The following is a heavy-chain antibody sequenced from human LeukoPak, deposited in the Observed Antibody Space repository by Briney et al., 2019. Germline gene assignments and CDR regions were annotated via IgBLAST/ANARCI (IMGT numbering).Heavy chain of an antibody. V-gene: IGHV4-39*02. CDR3: ARDSVVVPAATSYYYYYMDV. CDR2: ICYSGTA. D-gene: IGHD2-2*01. Sequence: SETLSLTCSLSGGSISSGSYCWGWIRQPPGKGLEWIGTICYSGTAYYNPSLKSRVTISVDTSKNQFSLKLSSVTAADTAVYSCARDSVVVPAATSYYYYYMDVWGKGTTVTVSS. CDR1: GGSISSGSYC. J-gene: IGHJ6*03.